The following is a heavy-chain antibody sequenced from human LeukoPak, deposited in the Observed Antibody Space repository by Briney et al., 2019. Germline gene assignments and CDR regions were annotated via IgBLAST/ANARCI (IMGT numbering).Heavy chain of an antibody. CDR2: IYYSGRT. V-gene: IGHV4-59*01. CDR1: GGSISSYY. D-gene: IGHD6-19*01. Sequence: SETLSLTCTVSGGSISSYYWSRIRQPPGKGLEWIGYIYYSGRTNYNPSLKSRVTISVDTSKNQFSLKLSSVTAADTAVYYCARDKWAVAGNYYYYGMDVWGRGTTVTVSS. CDR3: ARDKWAVAGNYYYYGMDV. J-gene: IGHJ6*02.